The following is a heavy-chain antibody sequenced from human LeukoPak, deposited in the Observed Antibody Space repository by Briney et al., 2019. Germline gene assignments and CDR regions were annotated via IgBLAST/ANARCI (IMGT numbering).Heavy chain of an antibody. CDR2: INDVGST. CDR1: GGSFSGYY. Sequence: SETLSLTCAVYGGSFSGYYWSWIRQPPGKGLEWIGEINDVGSTNYNPSLKSRVSISVDTSKNQFSLKLSSVTAADTAVYYCARGGIADRLHSWGQGTLVTVSS. V-gene: IGHV4-34*01. D-gene: IGHD6-6*01. CDR3: ARGGIADRLHS. J-gene: IGHJ5*02.